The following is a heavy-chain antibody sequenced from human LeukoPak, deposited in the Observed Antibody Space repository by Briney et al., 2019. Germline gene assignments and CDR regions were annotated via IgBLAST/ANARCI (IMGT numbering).Heavy chain of an antibody. CDR3: ARGISPPQEYDSSDKHFDY. J-gene: IGHJ4*02. CDR1: GFTFSIYA. D-gene: IGHD3-22*01. CDR2: ITSSGDGT. V-gene: IGHV3-23*01. Sequence: GGSLRLSCAASGFTFSIYAMSWVRQAPGKGLQWVSSITSSGDGTYYADSVKGRFTISRDNAKNSLYLQMNSLRAEDTAVYYCARGISPPQEYDSSDKHFDYWGQGTLVTVTS.